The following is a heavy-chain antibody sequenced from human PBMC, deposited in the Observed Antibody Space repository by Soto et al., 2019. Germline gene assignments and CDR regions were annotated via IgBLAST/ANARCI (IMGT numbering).Heavy chain of an antibody. CDR3: ARDDGSGGSCYRPLDY. CDR1: GYTFPSYG. D-gene: IGHD2-15*01. V-gene: IGHV1-18*01. J-gene: IGHJ4*02. CDR2: ISGYNGNT. Sequence: QVQLVQSGAEVKKPGASVKVSCKASGYTFPSYGISWVRQAPGQGLEWMGWISGYNGNTNYAQMLQGRVTMTTDTSTSTAYMELRSLRSDDTAVYYCARDDGSGGSCYRPLDYWGQGTLVTVSS.